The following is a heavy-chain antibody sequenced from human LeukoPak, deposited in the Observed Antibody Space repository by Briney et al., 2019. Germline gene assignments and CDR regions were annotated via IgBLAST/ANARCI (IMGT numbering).Heavy chain of an antibody. D-gene: IGHD3-10*01. J-gene: IGHJ6*02. CDR2: IYYSGST. CDR1: GGSISSFY. V-gene: IGHV4-59*08. CDR3: ARHSAGITSQGLDV. Sequence: SETLSLTCSVSGGSISSFYWSWLRQPPGKGLEWIGYIYYSGSTNYNPSLKSRVTISVDTSKNQFSLMVSSVTAADTAVYYCARHSAGITSQGLDVWGQGTTVTVSS.